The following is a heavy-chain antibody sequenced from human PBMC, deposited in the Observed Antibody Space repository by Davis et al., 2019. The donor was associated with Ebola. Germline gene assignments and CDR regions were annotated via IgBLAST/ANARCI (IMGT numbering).Heavy chain of an antibody. CDR1: GGSFSGYY. V-gene: IGHV4-34*01. Sequence: PSETLSLTCAVYGGSFSGYYWSWIRQPPGKGLEWIGEINHSGSTNYNPSLKSRVTISVDTSKNQFSLKLSSVTAADTAVYYCARATAMGYYGMDVWGQGTTVSVSS. D-gene: IGHD5-18*01. J-gene: IGHJ6*02. CDR3: ARATAMGYYGMDV. CDR2: INHSGST.